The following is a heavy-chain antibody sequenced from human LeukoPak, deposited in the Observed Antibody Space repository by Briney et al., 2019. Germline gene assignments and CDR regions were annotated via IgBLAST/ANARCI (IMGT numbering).Heavy chain of an antibody. CDR1: GGSISSTNYY. V-gene: IGHV4-39*01. J-gene: IGHJ4*02. CDR3: ARQRMIRGVIIPLYFDY. CDR2: IFYSGIT. D-gene: IGHD3-10*01. Sequence: SETLSLTCIVSGGSISSTNYYWGWVRQPPGKRLEWIGSIFYSGITYYNPSLKSRVTISVDTSKNQFSLKLNSVTASDTAVYYCARQRMIRGVIIPLYFDYWGQGTLVTVSS.